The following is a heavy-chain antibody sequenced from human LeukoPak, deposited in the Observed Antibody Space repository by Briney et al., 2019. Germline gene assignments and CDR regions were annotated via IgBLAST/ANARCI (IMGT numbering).Heavy chain of an antibody. J-gene: IGHJ4*02. D-gene: IGHD5-12*01. CDR2: IYTSGST. Sequence: SETLSPTCTVSGGSISSGSYYWSWIRQPAGKGLEWIGRIYTSGSTNYNPSLKSRVTISVDTSKNQFSLKLSSVTAADTAVYYCARYSGYDSRFDYWGQGTLVTVSS. V-gene: IGHV4-61*02. CDR1: GGSISSGSYY. CDR3: ARYSGYDSRFDY.